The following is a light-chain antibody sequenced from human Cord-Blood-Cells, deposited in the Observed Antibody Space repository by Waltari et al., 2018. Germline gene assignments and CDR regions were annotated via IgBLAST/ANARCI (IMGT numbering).Light chain of an antibody. Sequence: GDRVTITCRASQGISSYLAWYQQKPGKAPKLLIYAASTLQSGVPSRFSGSGSGTDFTLTISCLQSEDFATYYCQQYYSYPLAFGQGTKVEIK. J-gene: IGKJ1*01. CDR1: QGISSY. V-gene: IGKV1-8*01. CDR3: QQYYSYPLA. CDR2: AAS.